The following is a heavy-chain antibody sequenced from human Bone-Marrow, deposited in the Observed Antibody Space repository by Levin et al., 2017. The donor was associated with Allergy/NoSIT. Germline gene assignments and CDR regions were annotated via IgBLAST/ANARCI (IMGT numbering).Heavy chain of an antibody. Sequence: PGASVKVSCKASGYTFTAHYIHWVRQAPGQGLEWMGWINPNSGGSIPVQTFQGRVTMTRDTSLSTAYLELRSLRPNDTALYYCARVAVAGNPYWYFDLWGRGTLVTVSS. V-gene: IGHV1-2*02. CDR3: ARVAVAGNPYWYFDL. CDR2: INPNSGGS. CDR1: GYTFTAHY. J-gene: IGHJ2*01. D-gene: IGHD6-19*01.